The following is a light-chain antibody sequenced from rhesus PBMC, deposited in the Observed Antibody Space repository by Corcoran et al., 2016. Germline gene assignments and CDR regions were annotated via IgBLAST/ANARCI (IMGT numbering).Light chain of an antibody. Sequence: DIQMTQSPSSLSASVGDRVTITCRASENVNNYLNWYQQQPGKAPKFLIYKASTLQSGVPSRFRGSGSGTDYTFTISSLQTEDVTTYYCRHGYGTPLNFGGGTKGGLK. V-gene: IGKV1-74*01. CDR3: RHGYGTPLN. CDR2: KAS. J-gene: IGKJ4*01. CDR1: ENVNNY.